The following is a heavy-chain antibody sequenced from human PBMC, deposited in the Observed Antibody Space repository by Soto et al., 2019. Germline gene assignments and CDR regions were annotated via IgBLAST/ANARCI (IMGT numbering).Heavy chain of an antibody. V-gene: IGHV3-21*01. CDR3: ARDGSSNDVHRLFDY. D-gene: IGHD3-10*01. CDR2: ISSSSSYI. Sequence: GGSLRLSCAASGFTFSSYSMHWVRQAPGKGLEWVSSISSSSSYIYYADSVKGRFTISRDNAKNSLYLQMNSLRAEDTAVYYWARDGSSNDVHRLFDYWGQGTLVTVSS. J-gene: IGHJ4*02. CDR1: GFTFSSYS.